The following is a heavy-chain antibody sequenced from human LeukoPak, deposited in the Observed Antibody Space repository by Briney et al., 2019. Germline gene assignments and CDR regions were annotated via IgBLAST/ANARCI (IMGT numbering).Heavy chain of an antibody. CDR1: GDIVSSNSAA. CDR2: TYYRSKWYN. Sequence: SQTLSLTCAISGDIVSSNSAAWNWRRQSPSRGLEWLGRTYYRSKWYNDYAVSVKSRITINPDTSKNQFSLQLNSVTPEDTAVYYCARDGWYDRYYFDYWGQGTLVTVSS. V-gene: IGHV6-1*01. J-gene: IGHJ4*02. D-gene: IGHD6-19*01. CDR3: ARDGWYDRYYFDY.